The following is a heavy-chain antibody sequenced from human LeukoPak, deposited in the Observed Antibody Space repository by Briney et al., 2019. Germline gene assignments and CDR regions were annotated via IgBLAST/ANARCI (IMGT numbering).Heavy chain of an antibody. CDR2: IIPIFGTA. J-gene: IGHJ6*02. Sequence: ASVKVSCKASGGTFSSYAISWVRQAPGQGLEWMGGIIPIFGTANYAQKFQGRVTITADESTSTAYMELSSLRSEDTAVYYCAGLNYGDYNRYYYYGMDVWGQGTTVTVSS. V-gene: IGHV1-69*13. D-gene: IGHD4-17*01. CDR1: GGTFSSYA. CDR3: AGLNYGDYNRYYYYGMDV.